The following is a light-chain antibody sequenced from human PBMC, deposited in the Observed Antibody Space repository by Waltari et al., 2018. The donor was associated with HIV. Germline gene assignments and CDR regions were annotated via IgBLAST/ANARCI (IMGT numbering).Light chain of an antibody. CDR2: WAT. J-gene: IGKJ2*01. Sequence: DIVMTQSPESLTVSLGARATINCKSSQSLLFSSTGKNFLAWYQLRPGQPPKLLLSWATSRETGVPERFGGTASGTNCTLTIDNFQAEDVAIYYCQQYFTNPRTFGQGTELQI. V-gene: IGKV4-1*01. CDR3: QQYFTNPRT. CDR1: QSLLFSSTGKNF.